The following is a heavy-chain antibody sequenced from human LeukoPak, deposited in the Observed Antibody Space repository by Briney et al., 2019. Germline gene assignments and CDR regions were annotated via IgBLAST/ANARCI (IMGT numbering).Heavy chain of an antibody. CDR1: GFTFSSYA. J-gene: IGHJ6*02. CDR2: ISGSGGST. D-gene: IGHD3-22*01. CDR3: AKDKAVGHYYDSSGYGPGGYYGMDV. Sequence: PGGSLRLSCAASGFTFSSYAMSWVRQAPGKGLEWVSAISGSGGSTYYADSVKGRFTISRDNSKNTLYLQMNSLRAEDTAVYYCAKDKAVGHYYDSSGYGPGGYYGMDVWGQGTTVTVSS. V-gene: IGHV3-23*01.